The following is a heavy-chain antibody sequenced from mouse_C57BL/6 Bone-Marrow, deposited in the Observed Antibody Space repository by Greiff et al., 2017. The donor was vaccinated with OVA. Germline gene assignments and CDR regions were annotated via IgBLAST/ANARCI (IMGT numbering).Heavy chain of an antibody. J-gene: IGHJ4*01. CDR1: GYTFTSYW. CDR2: IDPSDSYT. CDR3: ATGTGARDY. V-gene: IGHV1-69*01. D-gene: IGHD3-3*01. Sequence: VQLQQSGAELVMPGASVKLSCKASGYTFTSYWMHWVKQRPGQGLEWIGEIDPSDSYTNYNQKFKGKSTLTVDKSSSTAYMQLSSLTSEDSAVYYCATGTGARDYWGQGTSVTVSS.